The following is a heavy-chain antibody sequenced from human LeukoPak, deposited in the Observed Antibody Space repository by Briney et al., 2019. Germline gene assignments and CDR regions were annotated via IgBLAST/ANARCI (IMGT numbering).Heavy chain of an antibody. Sequence: GASVKVSCKASVYTSTSYGISWVRQAPGQGLEWMGWICAYNGNTNYAQKLQGRVTMTTDTSTSTAYMELRGLRSDDTAGYYCARFQWEGPKYLGQGTLVPVP. D-gene: IGHD1-26*01. CDR1: VYTSTSYG. V-gene: IGHV1-18*01. CDR3: ARFQWEGPKY. J-gene: IGHJ4*02. CDR2: ICAYNGNT.